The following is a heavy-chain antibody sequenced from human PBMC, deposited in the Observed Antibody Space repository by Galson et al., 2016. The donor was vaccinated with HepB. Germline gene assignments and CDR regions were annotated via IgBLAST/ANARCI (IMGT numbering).Heavy chain of an antibody. Sequence: SVKVSCKASGGTFSSYAISWMRQAPAQGLEWVGGIIPIFGTTNYAPNFQGRVTITADASATTAYMELSTLRSEDTAVYYCARGCPGPASCLYHYYGLNVWGQGTLVTVSS. D-gene: IGHD3/OR15-3a*01. CDR2: IIPIFGTT. CDR3: ARGCPGPASCLYHYYGLNV. J-gene: IGHJ4*02. V-gene: IGHV1-69*13. CDR1: GGTFSSYA.